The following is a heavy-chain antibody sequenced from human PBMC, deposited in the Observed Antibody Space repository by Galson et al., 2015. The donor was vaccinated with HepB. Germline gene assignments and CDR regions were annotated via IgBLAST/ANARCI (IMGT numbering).Heavy chain of an antibody. CDR3: AKDQGCSGGSCYVLWYYYGMDV. V-gene: IGHV3-23*01. Sequence: SLRLSCAASGFTFSSYAMSWVRQAPGKGLEWVSAISGSGGSTYYADSVKGRFTISRDNSKNTLYLQMNSLRAEDTAVYYCAKDQGCSGGSCYVLWYYYGMDVWGQGTTVTVSS. CDR1: GFTFSSYA. J-gene: IGHJ6*02. D-gene: IGHD2-15*01. CDR2: ISGSGGST.